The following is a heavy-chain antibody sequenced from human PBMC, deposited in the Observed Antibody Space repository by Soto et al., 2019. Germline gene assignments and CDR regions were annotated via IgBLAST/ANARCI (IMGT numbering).Heavy chain of an antibody. D-gene: IGHD6-13*01. CDR2: ISAYNGNT. V-gene: IGHV1-18*01. J-gene: IGHJ4*02. CDR3: ASEIAAGPFSGSFDY. CDR1: GYTFTSYG. Sequence: ASVKVSCKASGYTFTSYGISWVRQAPGQGLEWMGWISAYNGNTNYAQKLQGRVTMTTDTSTSTAYMELRSLRSDDTAVYYCASEIAAGPFSGSFDYWGQGTLVTVSS.